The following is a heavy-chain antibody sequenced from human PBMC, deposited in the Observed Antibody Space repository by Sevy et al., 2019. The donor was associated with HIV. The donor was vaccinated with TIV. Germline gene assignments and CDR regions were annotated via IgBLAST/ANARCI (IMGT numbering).Heavy chain of an antibody. Sequence: SETLSLICTVSGGPISSHYWSWIRQTPGKGLEWIGYFYYTGITNYNPSLKSRVTMSADTSTNRVSLKLNSVTAADTAVYYCARVPSPYYDSSGDLIRQYYFDSWGQGTPVTVSS. D-gene: IGHD3-22*01. CDR3: ARVPSPYYDSSGDLIRQYYFDS. V-gene: IGHV4-59*11. CDR1: GGPISSHY. J-gene: IGHJ4*02. CDR2: FYYTGIT.